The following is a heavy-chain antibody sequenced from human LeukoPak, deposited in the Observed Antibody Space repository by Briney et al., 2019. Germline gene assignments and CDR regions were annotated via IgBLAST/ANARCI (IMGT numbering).Heavy chain of an antibody. V-gene: IGHV4-34*01. J-gene: IGHJ6*02. D-gene: IGHD3-3*01. Sequence: PSETLSLTCAVYGGSFSGYYWSWIRQPPGKGLEWIGEINHSGSTNYNPSLKSRVTISVDTSKNQFSLKLSSVTAADTAVYYCARVPFWSGYPGYYYGMDVWGQGTTVTVSS. CDR2: INHSGST. CDR3: ARVPFWSGYPGYYYGMDV. CDR1: GGSFSGYY.